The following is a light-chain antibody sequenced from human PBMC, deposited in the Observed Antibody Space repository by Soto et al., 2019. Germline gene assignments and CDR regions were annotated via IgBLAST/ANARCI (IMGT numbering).Light chain of an antibody. Sequence: QSVLTQPPSASGTPGQRVTISCSGSTSNVGINSVFWYQHLPGTAPKLLIYRSNQRASGVPDRFSGSKSGTSASLAISGLRSKDEADYYCAAWDDSLSGQVFGGGTKLTVL. V-gene: IGLV1-47*01. J-gene: IGLJ2*01. CDR2: RSN. CDR3: AAWDDSLSGQV. CDR1: TSNVGINS.